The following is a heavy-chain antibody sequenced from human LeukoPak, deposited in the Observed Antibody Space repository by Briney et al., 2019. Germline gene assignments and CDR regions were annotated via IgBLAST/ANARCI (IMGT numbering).Heavy chain of an antibody. J-gene: IGHJ4*02. D-gene: IGHD3-10*01. CDR1: GFTFSDYW. CDR3: VRNMVRGVVYFDS. Sequence: GGSLRLSCAASGFTFSDYWMHWVRQTPGKGLVWVSRISYDGGGTNYAESVKGRFTISRDNAKNTLYLQMNSLRVEDTAVYYCVRNMVRGVVYFDSWGQGALVTVSS. CDR2: ISYDGGGT. V-gene: IGHV3-74*01.